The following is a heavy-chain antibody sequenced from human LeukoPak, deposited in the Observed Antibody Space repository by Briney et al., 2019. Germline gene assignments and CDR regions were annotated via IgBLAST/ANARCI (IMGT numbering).Heavy chain of an antibody. Sequence: GGSLRLSCAASGFTFSSYAMHWVRQAPGKGLGWVSAISGSGSSTYYADSVKGRFTISRDNSKNTLYLQMNSLRAEDTAVYYCAKDKGWGYSAYDCYGMDVWGQGTTVTVSS. J-gene: IGHJ6*02. CDR2: ISGSGSST. V-gene: IGHV3-23*01. CDR1: GFTFSSYA. CDR3: AKDKGWGYSAYDCYGMDV. D-gene: IGHD1-26*01.